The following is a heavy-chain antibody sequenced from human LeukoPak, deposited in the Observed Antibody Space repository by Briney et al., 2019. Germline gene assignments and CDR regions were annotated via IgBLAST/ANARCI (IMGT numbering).Heavy chain of an antibody. CDR1: GGSISSSSYY. Sequence: SETLSLTCTVSGGSISSSSYYWGWIRQPPGKGLEWIGSIYYSGSTYYNPSLKSRVTISVDTSKDQFSLKLSSVTAADTAVYYCARAYSPVYSSSWHGFDYWGQGTLVTVSS. J-gene: IGHJ4*02. CDR3: ARAYSPVYSSSWHGFDY. D-gene: IGHD6-13*01. CDR2: IYYSGST. V-gene: IGHV4-39*07.